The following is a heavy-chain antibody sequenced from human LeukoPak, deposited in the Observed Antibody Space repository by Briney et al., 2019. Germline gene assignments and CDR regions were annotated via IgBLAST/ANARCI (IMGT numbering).Heavy chain of an antibody. D-gene: IGHD2-15*01. CDR2: IIPIFGTA. V-gene: IGHV1-69*05. CDR1: GYTFTGYY. J-gene: IGHJ2*01. Sequence: GASVKVSCKASGYTFTGYYMHWVRQAPGQGLEWMGGIIPIFGTANYAQKFQGRVTITTDESTSTAYMELSSLRSEDTAVYYCARDRCSGGSCHNWYFDLWGRGTLVTVSS. CDR3: ARDRCSGGSCHNWYFDL.